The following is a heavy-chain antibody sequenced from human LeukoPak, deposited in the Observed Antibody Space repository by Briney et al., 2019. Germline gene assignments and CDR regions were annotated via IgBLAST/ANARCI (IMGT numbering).Heavy chain of an antibody. V-gene: IGHV3-64*01. CDR2: ISSNGGST. J-gene: IGHJ4*02. D-gene: IGHD2-15*01. CDR3: ASCSGGSCYSFDY. CDR1: GFTFSSYA. Sequence: GSLRLSRAASGFTFSSYAMHWVRQAPGKGLEYVSAISSNGGSTYYANSVKGRFTISRDNSKNTLYLQMGSLRAEDMAVYYCASCSGGSCYSFDYWGQGTLVTVSS.